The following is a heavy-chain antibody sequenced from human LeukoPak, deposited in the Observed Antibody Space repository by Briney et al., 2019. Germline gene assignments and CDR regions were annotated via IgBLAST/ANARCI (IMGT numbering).Heavy chain of an antibody. CDR3: AKDRCRNGIGCYYYYMDV. J-gene: IGHJ6*03. CDR1: GFNFNNYG. V-gene: IGHV3-30*02. D-gene: IGHD2-8*01. CDR2: IQYDGSSE. Sequence: PGGSLRLSCAVSGFNFNNYGVSWVRQAPGKGLEWVAYIQYDGSSEQYADSVKGRFSISRDSSKNILYLQMNSLRAEDTAVYYCAKDRCRNGIGCYYYYMDVWGKGTTVTISS.